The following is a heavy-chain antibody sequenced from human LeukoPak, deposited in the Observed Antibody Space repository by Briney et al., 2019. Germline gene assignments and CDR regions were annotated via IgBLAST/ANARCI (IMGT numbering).Heavy chain of an antibody. CDR1: GGSIRSYY. V-gene: IGHV4-59*01. J-gene: IGHJ5*02. CDR2: IYYSGST. Sequence: PSETLSLTCTVSGGSIRSYYWIWLRQPPGKGREWIGYIYYSGSTSYNTSLKSRVTISVDTSKNQFSLKLSSVTAADTAVYYCARGGKWFDPWGQGTLVAVSS. CDR3: ARGGKWFDP.